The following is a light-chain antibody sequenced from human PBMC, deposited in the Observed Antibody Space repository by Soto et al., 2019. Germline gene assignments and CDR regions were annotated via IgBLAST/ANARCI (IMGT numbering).Light chain of an antibody. V-gene: IGKV3-20*01. Sequence: EIVLTQSPGTLSLSPGERATLSCRAIQSVSSSYLAWYQQKPGQAPRLLIYGASSRATGIPDRFGGSRSGTDFTLTISRLEPEDFAVYYCQQYGSSPPFTFGQGTKVDI. CDR1: QSVSSSY. CDR2: GAS. J-gene: IGKJ1*01. CDR3: QQYGSSPPFT.